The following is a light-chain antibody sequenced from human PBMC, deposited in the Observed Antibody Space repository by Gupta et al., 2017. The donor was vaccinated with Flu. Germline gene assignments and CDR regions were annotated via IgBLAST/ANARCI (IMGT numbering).Light chain of an antibody. V-gene: IGKV1-39*01. Sequence: IQVTQSPSSLSASVGDRVTITCRASQSISVSLSWYQQKAGKAPKLLIFAASRVQSGVPSRFSGSGSGTDFTRTITRLQPEDFATYYCQQGDSSPFTFGHGTTVDIK. J-gene: IGKJ3*01. CDR2: AAS. CDR1: QSISVS. CDR3: QQGDSSPFT.